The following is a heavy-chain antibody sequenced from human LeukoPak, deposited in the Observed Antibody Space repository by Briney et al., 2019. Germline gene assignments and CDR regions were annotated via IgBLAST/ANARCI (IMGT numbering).Heavy chain of an antibody. D-gene: IGHD2-15*01. CDR2: IKHRGRS. CDR3: ARVVGATSIDY. Sequence: SETLSLTCGVSGSSISSDYYWGWVRQPPGKGLGWIGSIKHRGRSYYNPSLKSRVTISVDTSKNQFSLQLSSVTAADTAVYYCARVVGATSIDYWGQGILVTVSS. J-gene: IGHJ4*02. V-gene: IGHV4-38-2*01. CDR1: GSSISSDYY.